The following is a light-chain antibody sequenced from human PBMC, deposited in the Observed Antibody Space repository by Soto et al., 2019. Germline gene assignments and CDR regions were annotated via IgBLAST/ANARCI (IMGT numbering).Light chain of an antibody. Sequence: QSVLTQPPSASGTPGQRVTISCSGSSSNIGSNTVNWYQQLPGTAPKLLIYSNHQRPSGVPDRFSGSKSGTSASLAISGRQSEDEADYYCAAWDDSLNGPVFGGGTKLTVL. CDR2: SNH. J-gene: IGLJ2*01. CDR1: SSNIGSNT. CDR3: AAWDDSLNGPV. V-gene: IGLV1-44*01.